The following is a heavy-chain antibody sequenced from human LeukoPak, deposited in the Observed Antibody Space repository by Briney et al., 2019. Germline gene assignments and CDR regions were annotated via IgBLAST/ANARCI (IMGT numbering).Heavy chain of an antibody. CDR1: GFTFSSYG. CDR3: VRDDSSGYHTFDY. D-gene: IGHD3-22*01. CDR2: IWYDGSNQ. J-gene: IGHJ4*02. Sequence: GRSLRLSCAASGFTFSSYGMHWVRQAPGKGLEWVSLIWYDGSNQYHADSVKGRFTISRDNSKNTLYLRMNSLRAEDTAVYYCVRDDSSGYHTFDYWGQGILVTVST. V-gene: IGHV3-33*01.